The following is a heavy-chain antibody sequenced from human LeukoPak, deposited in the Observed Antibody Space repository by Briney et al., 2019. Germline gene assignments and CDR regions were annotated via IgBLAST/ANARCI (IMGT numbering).Heavy chain of an antibody. CDR2: VYYSGST. Sequence: SETLSLTCTVSGDFITAYYWSWIRQPPGKGLEWIGYVYYSGSTEYDPSLRSRVTISLEMSKRQFSLNLTSVTAADTAVYYCASNTGTVFDYWGQGALVTVSS. J-gene: IGHJ4*02. V-gene: IGHV4-59*01. D-gene: IGHD1-7*01. CDR1: GDFITAYY. CDR3: ASNTGTVFDY.